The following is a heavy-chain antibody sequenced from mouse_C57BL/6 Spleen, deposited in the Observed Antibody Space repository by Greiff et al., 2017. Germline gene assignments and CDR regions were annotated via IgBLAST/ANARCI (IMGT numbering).Heavy chain of an antibody. CDR2: IYWDDDK. CDR3: ARREGDGYYDYYAMDY. D-gene: IGHD2-3*01. J-gene: IGHJ4*01. CDR1: GFSLSTSGMG. V-gene: IGHV8-12*01. Sequence: QVTLKVSGPGILQSSQTLSLTCSFSGFSLSTSGMGVSWIRQPSGKGLEWLAHIYWDDDKRYNPSLKSRLTLSKDTSRNQVFLKITSVDTADTATYYCARREGDGYYDYYAMDYWGQGTSVTVSS.